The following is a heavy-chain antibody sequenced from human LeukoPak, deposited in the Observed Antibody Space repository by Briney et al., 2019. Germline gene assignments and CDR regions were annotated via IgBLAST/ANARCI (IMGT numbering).Heavy chain of an antibody. Sequence: HRASVKVSCKASGYTFTGYYMHWVRQAPGQGLEWMGWINPNSGGTNYAQKFQGRVTMTRDTSISTAYMELSRLRSDDTAVYYCAREDRYCSGGSCYSWGQGTLVTVSS. V-gene: IGHV1-2*02. CDR1: GYTFTGYY. CDR3: AREDRYCSGGSCYS. CDR2: INPNSGGT. D-gene: IGHD2-15*01. J-gene: IGHJ4*02.